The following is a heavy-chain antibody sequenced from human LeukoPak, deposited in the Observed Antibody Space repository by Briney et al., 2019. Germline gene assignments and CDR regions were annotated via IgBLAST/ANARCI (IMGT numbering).Heavy chain of an antibody. J-gene: IGHJ4*02. Sequence: GGSLRLSCAASGFTFSSYWMSWVRQAPGKGLEWVANIKQDGSEKNYVDSVKGRFTISRDNSKNTVYLQMDSLRAEDTAVYYCGRDSSTAITGWGQGTLVTVSS. CDR1: GFTFSSYW. CDR2: IKQDGSEK. D-gene: IGHD2-21*02. V-gene: IGHV3-7*03. CDR3: GRDSSTAITG.